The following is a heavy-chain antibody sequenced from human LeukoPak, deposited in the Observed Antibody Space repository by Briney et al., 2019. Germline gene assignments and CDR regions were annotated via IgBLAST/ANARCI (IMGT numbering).Heavy chain of an antibody. CDR3: ASNSRLWEPLGY. CDR1: RYTFNGYY. D-gene: IGHD1-26*01. CDR2: INRNSGGT. J-gene: IGHJ4*02. V-gene: IGHV1-2*02. Sequence: SVTVSCKASRYTFNGYYMLRVLQAPGPGLEWMGWINRNSGGTNYAQKFQGRVTMTRDTSISPAYMELSRLRSDDTAVYYCASNSRLWEPLGYWGQGTLVTVSS.